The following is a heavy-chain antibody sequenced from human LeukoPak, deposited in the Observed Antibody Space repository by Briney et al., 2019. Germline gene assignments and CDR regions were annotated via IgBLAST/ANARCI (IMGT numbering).Heavy chain of an antibody. CDR1: GYSISTGYY. CDR2: IYQDGNT. Sequence: SETLSLTCTVSGYSISTGYYWAWIRQPPGKGLEWIGSIYQDGNTYYNPSLKSRVTMSVDTSKNQFSLKLNSVTAADTAVYYCARAGYSSRWGQGTLVTVSS. V-gene: IGHV4-38-2*02. CDR3: ARAGYSSR. J-gene: IGHJ4*02. D-gene: IGHD6-19*01.